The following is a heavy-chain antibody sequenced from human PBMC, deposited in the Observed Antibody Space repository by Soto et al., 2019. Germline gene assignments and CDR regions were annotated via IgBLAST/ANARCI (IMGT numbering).Heavy chain of an antibody. J-gene: IGHJ4*02. D-gene: IGHD3-3*01. CDR1: GFTFSSDA. CDR3: AKGHDFWSGYLVFV. Sequence: EVQLLESGGGLVQPGGSLRLSCAASGFTFSSDAMSWVRQAPVKGLEWISAISGSGGSTYYADSVKGRFTIAKDNSKNALYLQNNSQRAEDTAVYYCAKGHDFWSGYLVFVWGQGTLVNVFS. CDR2: ISGSGGST. V-gene: IGHV3-23*01.